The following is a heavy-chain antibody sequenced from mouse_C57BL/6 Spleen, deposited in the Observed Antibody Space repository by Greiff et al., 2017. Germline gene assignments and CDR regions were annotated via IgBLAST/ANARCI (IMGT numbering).Heavy chain of an antibody. J-gene: IGHJ4*01. D-gene: IGHD2-5*01. CDR2: ISSGSSTI. CDR1: GFTFSDYG. Sequence: EVKLVESGGGLVKPGGSLKLSCAASGFTFSDYGMHWVRQAPEKGLEWVAYISSGSSTIYYADTVKGRFTISRDNAKNTLFLQMTSLRSEDTAMYYCARRSNTGDYAMDYWGQGTSVTVSS. V-gene: IGHV5-17*01. CDR3: ARRSNTGDYAMDY.